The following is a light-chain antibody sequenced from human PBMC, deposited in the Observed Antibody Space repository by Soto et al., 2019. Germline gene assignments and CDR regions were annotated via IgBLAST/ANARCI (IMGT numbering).Light chain of an antibody. CDR2: GAS. V-gene: IGKV3-15*01. CDR1: QSISNN. J-gene: IGKJ2*01. Sequence: EIVMTQSPATLSVSPGERATLSCRAGQSISNNLAWYHQKPGQTPRLLIYGASTRATGIPARFSGSASGTEFTLTISSLQSEDFAVYYCQQYNNWPLTFGQGTKLQIK. CDR3: QQYNNWPLT.